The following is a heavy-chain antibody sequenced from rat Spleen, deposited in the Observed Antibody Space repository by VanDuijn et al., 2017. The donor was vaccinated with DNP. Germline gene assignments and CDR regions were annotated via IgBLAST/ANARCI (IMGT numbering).Heavy chain of an antibody. CDR3: ARGGDGIWFVF. D-gene: IGHD1-1*01. J-gene: IGHJ3*01. Sequence: QVQLQQSGAEVAKPGSSVKISCKASAYTFTSNYIGWIKQTTGQGLEYIGYINMRSGGTSSNEKFKGKATLTVDKSSSTAFMQLSNLTPDDSAVYYCARGGDGIWFVFWGQGTLVTVSS. V-gene: IGHV1-43*01. CDR2: INMRSGGT. CDR1: AYTFTSNY.